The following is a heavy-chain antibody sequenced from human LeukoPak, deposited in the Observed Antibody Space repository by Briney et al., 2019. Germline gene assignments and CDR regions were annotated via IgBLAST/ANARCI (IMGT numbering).Heavy chain of an antibody. D-gene: IGHD3-10*01. CDR1: GFTVSSNY. CDR2: ISGSGGST. J-gene: IGHJ4*02. V-gene: IGHV3-23*01. Sequence: GGSLRLSCAASGFTVSSNYMSWVRQAPGKGLEWVSAISGSGGSTYYADSVKGRFTISRDNSKNTLYLQMNSLRAEDTAVYYCAKDKWFGELSPYFDYWGQGTLVTVSS. CDR3: AKDKWFGELSPYFDY.